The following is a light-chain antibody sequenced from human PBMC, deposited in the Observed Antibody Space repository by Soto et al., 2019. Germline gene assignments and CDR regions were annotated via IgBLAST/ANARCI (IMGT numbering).Light chain of an antibody. CDR3: QQSYSTPQT. Sequence: DIQSTQSPSSLSASVGDRVSITCRASQSISSYLNWYQQKPGKAPKLLIYAASSLQSGVPSRFSGSGSGTDFTLTISSVQPEDFATYYCQQSYSTPQTFGQGTKVDIK. CDR1: QSISSY. V-gene: IGKV1-39*01. CDR2: AAS. J-gene: IGKJ1*01.